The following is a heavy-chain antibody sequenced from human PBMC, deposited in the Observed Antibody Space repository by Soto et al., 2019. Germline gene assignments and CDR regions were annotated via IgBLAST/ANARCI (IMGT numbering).Heavy chain of an antibody. J-gene: IGHJ4*02. CDR3: ARGGGGNDYVWGSYRPFDF. D-gene: IGHD3-16*02. Sequence: QVQLQQWGAGLLKPSETLSLTCAVYGESFRDYYWSWIRQPPGKGLEWIGEINHGGRINYNPSLKSRVTISVDTSKNQFSLKRSSVTAADTAVYYCARGGGGNDYVWGSYRPFDFWGQGTLVTVSS. V-gene: IGHV4-34*01. CDR2: INHGGRI. CDR1: GESFRDYY.